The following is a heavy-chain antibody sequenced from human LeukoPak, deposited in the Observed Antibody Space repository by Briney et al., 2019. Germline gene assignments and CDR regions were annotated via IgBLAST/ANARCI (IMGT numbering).Heavy chain of an antibody. Sequence: GGSLRLSCAASGFTFSSYWMHRVRQAPGKGLVWVSRINNDGSTTTYADSVKGRFTISRDNAKNTLYLQMNSLRAEDTAVYYCTRDTRGTIGTTTLDYWGQGTLVTVSS. J-gene: IGHJ4*02. V-gene: IGHV3-74*01. CDR1: GFTFSSYW. CDR3: TRDTRGTIGTTTLDY. D-gene: IGHD1-1*01. CDR2: INNDGSTT.